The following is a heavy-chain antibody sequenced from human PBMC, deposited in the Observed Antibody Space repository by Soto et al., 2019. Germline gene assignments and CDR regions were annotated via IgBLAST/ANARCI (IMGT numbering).Heavy chain of an antibody. Sequence: ASVKVSCKASGGTFSSYAISWVRQAPGQGLEWMGGIIPIFGTANYAQKFQGRVTITADESTSTAYMELSSLRSEDTAVYYCASDYDSSSYFDYWGKGTLVTVSS. D-gene: IGHD3-22*01. CDR2: IIPIFGTA. J-gene: IGHJ4*02. V-gene: IGHV1-69*13. CDR1: GGTFSSYA. CDR3: ASDYDSSSYFDY.